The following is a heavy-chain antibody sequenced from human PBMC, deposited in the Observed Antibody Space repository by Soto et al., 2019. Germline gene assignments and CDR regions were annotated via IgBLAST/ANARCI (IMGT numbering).Heavy chain of an antibody. Sequence: EVQLLESGGGLVQPGGSLRLSCAASGFTFSSYAMSWVRQAPGKGLEWVSAISGSGGSTYYADSVKGRFTISRDNAKNSLYLQMNSLRAEDTAVYYCARDPTFGELLPDYFDYWGQGTLVTVSS. J-gene: IGHJ4*02. CDR3: ARDPTFGELLPDYFDY. V-gene: IGHV3-23*01. CDR2: ISGSGGST. CDR1: GFTFSSYA. D-gene: IGHD3-10*01.